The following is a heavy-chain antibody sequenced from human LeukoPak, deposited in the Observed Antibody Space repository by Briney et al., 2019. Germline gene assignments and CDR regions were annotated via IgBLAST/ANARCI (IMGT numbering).Heavy chain of an antibody. CDR1: GYTFTSYY. Sequence: ASVKVSCKASGYTFTSYYMHWVRQAPGQGLEWMGIINPSGGSTSYAQKFQGRVTMTRDMSTSTVYMELSSLRSEDTAMYYCARVGIYFDSSGYSWPHYFDPWGQGTLVTVSS. V-gene: IGHV1-46*01. CDR2: INPSGGST. D-gene: IGHD3-22*01. CDR3: ARVGIYFDSSGYSWPHYFDP. J-gene: IGHJ5*02.